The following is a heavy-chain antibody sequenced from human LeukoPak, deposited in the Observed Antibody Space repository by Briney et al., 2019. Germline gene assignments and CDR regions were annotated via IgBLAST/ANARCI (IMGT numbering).Heavy chain of an antibody. D-gene: IGHD6-19*01. J-gene: IGHJ5*02. CDR2: IYTSGTT. CDR3: ASGRQWLGFDP. CDR1: GGSISSGSYY. Sequence: SETLSLTCTVSGGSISSGSYYWSWIRQPAGKGLEWIGRIYTSGTTNYNPPLQSRVTISVDTSKNQFSLKLSSVTAADTAVYYCASGRQWLGFDPWGQGTLVTVSS. V-gene: IGHV4-61*02.